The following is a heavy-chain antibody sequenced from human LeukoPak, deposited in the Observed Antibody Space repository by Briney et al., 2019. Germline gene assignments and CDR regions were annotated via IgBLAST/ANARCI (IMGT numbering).Heavy chain of an antibody. Sequence: PGGSLRLSCVASGFTFSKYGMHWLRQAPGKGVQCLAFILYEGNNNYYADSVKGRFTISRDNSNNTLFLEMNDLKADGTAVYYCAREWGVIAVAGGPGYWGQGTLVTVSS. D-gene: IGHD2-21*01. J-gene: IGHJ4*02. V-gene: IGHV3-33*01. CDR2: ILYEGNNN. CDR3: AREWGVIAVAGGPGY. CDR1: GFTFSKYG.